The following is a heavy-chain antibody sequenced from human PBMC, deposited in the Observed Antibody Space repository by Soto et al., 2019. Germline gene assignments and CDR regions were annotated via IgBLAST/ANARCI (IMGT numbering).Heavy chain of an antibody. CDR2: ISSSVSTI. CDR3: ARGGFIYDSSGLGAFDI. J-gene: IGHJ3*02. V-gene: IGHV3-11*01. Sequence: QVQLVESGGGLVKPGGSLRLSCAASGFTFSDYYMSWIRQAPGKGLEWVSFISSSVSTIYYADSVKVRFTISSDNAKNSLFLQMNSLRAEDTAVYYCARGGFIYDSSGLGAFDIWGQGTMVTVSS. D-gene: IGHD3-22*01. CDR1: GFTFSDYY.